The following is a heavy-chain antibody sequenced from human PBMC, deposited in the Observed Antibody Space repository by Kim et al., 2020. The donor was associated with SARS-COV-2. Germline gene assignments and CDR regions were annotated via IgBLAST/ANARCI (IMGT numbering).Heavy chain of an antibody. CDR3: AKDGRLAVSDY. Sequence: TYSADSVKGRFTISRDNSKNTLYLQRNSLRAADTAVYYCAKDGRLAVSDYWGQGTLVTVSS. J-gene: IGHJ4*02. V-gene: IGHV3-23*01. D-gene: IGHD4-17*01. CDR2: T.